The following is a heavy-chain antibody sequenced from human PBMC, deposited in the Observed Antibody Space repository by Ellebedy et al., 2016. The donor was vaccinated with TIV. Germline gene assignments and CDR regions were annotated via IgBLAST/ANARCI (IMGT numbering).Heavy chain of an antibody. J-gene: IGHJ6*03. CDR3: AKDEGSRGSYYVYYYYMDV. V-gene: IGHV3-23*01. D-gene: IGHD1-26*01. CDR1: GFTFSSYA. CDR2: ISGSGGKT. Sequence: GESLKISXAASGFTFSSYAMSWVRQAPGKGLEWVSAISGSGGKTYYADSVKGRFTISRDNSKNTLYLQMNSLRAEDTAVYYCAKDEGSRGSYYVYYYYMDVWGKGTTVTVSS.